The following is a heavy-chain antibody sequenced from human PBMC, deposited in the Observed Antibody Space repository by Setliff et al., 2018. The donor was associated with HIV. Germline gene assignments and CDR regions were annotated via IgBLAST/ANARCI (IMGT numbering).Heavy chain of an antibody. D-gene: IGHD3-10*01. J-gene: IGHJ4*02. Sequence: SLRLSCSASGFTSGDYAMNWVRQAPGKGLEWVGFIRSKPYGGTSEYAASVKDRFTISRDDSKSIAYLQMNSLKTEDTAVYYCTRAIITMIRGVIALDSWGRGALVTVSS. CDR3: TRAIITMIRGVIALDS. CDR1: GFTSGDYA. CDR2: IRSKPYGGTS. V-gene: IGHV3-49*04.